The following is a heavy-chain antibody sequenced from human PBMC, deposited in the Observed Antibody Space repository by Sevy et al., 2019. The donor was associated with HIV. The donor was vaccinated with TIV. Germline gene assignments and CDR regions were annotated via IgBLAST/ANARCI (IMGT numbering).Heavy chain of an antibody. V-gene: IGHV4-4*07. J-gene: IGHJ3*02. CDR2: IYTSGST. CDR3: ARIYGGNSVDAFDI. CDR1: GGSISSYY. Sequence: SETLSLTCTVSGGSISSYYWSWIRQPAGKGLEWIGRIYTSGSTNYNPTLKSRVTMSVDTSKNQFSLKLSSVTAADTAVYYCARIYGGNSVDAFDIWGQGTMVTVSS. D-gene: IGHD2-21*02.